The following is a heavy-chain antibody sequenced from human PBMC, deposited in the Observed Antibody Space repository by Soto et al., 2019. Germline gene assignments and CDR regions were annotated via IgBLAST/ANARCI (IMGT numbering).Heavy chain of an antibody. J-gene: IGHJ6*02. CDR2: VFSSGST. CDR3: ATTAPRVATAPV. CDR1: GGAISSYY. D-gene: IGHD1-1*01. V-gene: IGHV4-4*07. Sequence: PSETLSLTCSVPGGAISSYYWSWVRQPAGKGLEWIGRVFSSGSTNYNASLKSRVTMSIDTSKNEVSLTLRSVTAADTAVYYCATTAPRVATAPVWGQGTTVTVSS.